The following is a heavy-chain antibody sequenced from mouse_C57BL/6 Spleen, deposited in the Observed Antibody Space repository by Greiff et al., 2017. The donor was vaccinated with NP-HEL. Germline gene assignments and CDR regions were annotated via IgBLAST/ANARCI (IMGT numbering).Heavy chain of an antibody. Sequence: EVKLLESGPGLVKPSQSLSLTCSVTGYSITSGYYWNWIRQFPGNKLEWMGYISYDGSNNYNPSLKNRISITRDTSKNQFFLKLNSVTTEDTATYYCAREAAYYYEFAYWGQGTLVTVSA. D-gene: IGHD1-1*01. J-gene: IGHJ3*01. CDR2: ISYDGSN. V-gene: IGHV3-6*01. CDR1: GYSITSGYY. CDR3: AREAAYYYEFAY.